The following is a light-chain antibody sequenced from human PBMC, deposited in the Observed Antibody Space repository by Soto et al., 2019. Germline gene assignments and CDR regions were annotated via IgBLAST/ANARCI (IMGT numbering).Light chain of an antibody. CDR1: QSLVHSDGSTY. Sequence: DIGMTQTPLSSPVTLGQPASISCRSSQSLVHSDGSTYLSWLHQRPGQPPRLLIYKTSIRFSGVPDRFSGSGAGTDFTLSISRVEAEDVGIYYCMQASQFPFTFGPGTTVDIK. J-gene: IGKJ3*01. CDR2: KTS. CDR3: MQASQFPFT. V-gene: IGKV2-24*01.